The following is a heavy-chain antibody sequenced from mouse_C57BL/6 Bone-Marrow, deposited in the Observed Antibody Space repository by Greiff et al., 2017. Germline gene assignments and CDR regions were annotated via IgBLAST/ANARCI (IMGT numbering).Heavy chain of an antibody. V-gene: IGHV2-2*01. Sequence: VQLQQSGPGLVQPSHSLSITCTVSGFSLTSYGVHWVRQSPGRGLEWLGVIWRGGSTDYNAAFISRLSISKDNSKSQVFFKMNSLQADDTAIYYCARKGRFAYWGQGTLVTVSA. D-gene: IGHD3-3*01. J-gene: IGHJ3*01. CDR2: IWRGGST. CDR1: GFSLTSYG. CDR3: ARKGRFAY.